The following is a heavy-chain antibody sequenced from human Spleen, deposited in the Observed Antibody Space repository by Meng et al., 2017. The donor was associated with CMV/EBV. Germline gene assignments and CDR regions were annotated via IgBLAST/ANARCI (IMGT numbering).Heavy chain of an antibody. V-gene: IGHV4-39*07. J-gene: IGHJ4*02. CDR2: IYYSGST. CDR3: ARDLITSFDY. Sequence: QVQPTEAGPGLVKPSETLSLTCTVSGGSISSSSYYWGWIRQPPGKGLEWIGSIYYSGSTYYNPSLKSRVTISVDTSKNQFSLKPSSVTAADTAVYYCARDLITSFDYWGQGTLVTVFS. D-gene: IGHD1-20*01. CDR1: GGSISSSSYY.